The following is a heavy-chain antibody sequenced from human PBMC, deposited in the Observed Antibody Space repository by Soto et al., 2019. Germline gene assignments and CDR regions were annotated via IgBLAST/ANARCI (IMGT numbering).Heavy chain of an antibody. J-gene: IGHJ4*02. CDR2: IYFNGNT. CDR3: TTRTFYYDSSLYYYTY. D-gene: IGHD3-22*01. V-gene: IGHV4-59*01. CDR1: AASFSKYY. Sequence: PSETLSLTCTVSAASFSKYYWSWIRQPPGKGLEWIGYIYFNGNTNYNPSLKRRVTISIDTSKKQISLNLTSVTDADTAVYYCTTRTFYYDSSLYYYTYWGQGTLVTVSS.